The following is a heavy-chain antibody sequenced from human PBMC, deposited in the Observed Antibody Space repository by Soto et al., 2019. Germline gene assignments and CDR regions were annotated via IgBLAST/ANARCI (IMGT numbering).Heavy chain of an antibody. CDR3: AREGNLWFGEYAY. D-gene: IGHD3-10*01. J-gene: IGHJ4*02. CDR2: IYYSGST. Sequence: SETLSLTCTVSGGSISSGGYYWSWIRQHPGKGLEWIGYIYYSGSTYYNPSFKSRVTISVDTSKNQFSLKLSSVTAADTAVYYCAREGNLWFGEYAYWGQGTLVTVS. V-gene: IGHV4-31*03. CDR1: GGSISSGGYY.